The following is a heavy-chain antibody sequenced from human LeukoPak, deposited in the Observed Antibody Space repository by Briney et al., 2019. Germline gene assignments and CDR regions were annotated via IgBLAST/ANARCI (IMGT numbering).Heavy chain of an antibody. CDR2: ISDSGTTR. D-gene: IGHD3-22*01. CDR1: GFTFSSYW. V-gene: IGHV3-48*03. CDR3: AREANHYDDSVWDYKVYFDY. J-gene: IGHJ4*02. Sequence: GGSLRLSCAASGFTFSSYWMTWVRQAPGKGLEWVSYISDSGTTRYYADSVRGRFTSSRDNAKNSLFLQMDSLRAEDTAVYYCAREANHYDDSVWDYKVYFDYWSQGTLVTVSS.